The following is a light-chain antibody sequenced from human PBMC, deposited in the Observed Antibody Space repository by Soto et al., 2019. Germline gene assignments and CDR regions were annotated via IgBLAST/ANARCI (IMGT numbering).Light chain of an antibody. CDR3: CSYAVTSILV. J-gene: IGLJ2*01. V-gene: IGLV2-23*01. Sequence: QSALTQPASVSGSPGQSITISCTGTSSDVGSYNLVSWFQQRPGKAPKLMIYEGSKRPSGVSNRFSGSKSGNTASLTISGLQAEDEADYYCCSYAVTSILVVGGGTKLTVL. CDR2: EGS. CDR1: SSDVGSYNL.